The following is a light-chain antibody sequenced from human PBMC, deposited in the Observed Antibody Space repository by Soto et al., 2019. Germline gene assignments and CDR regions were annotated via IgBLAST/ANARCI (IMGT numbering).Light chain of an antibody. CDR1: QSLLHSNGYNY. CDR2: LGS. V-gene: IGKV2-28*01. CDR3: MQALQTWT. Sequence: DIVMTQSPLSLPVTPGEPASISFRSSQSLLHSNGYNYLDWYLQKPGQSPQLLIYLGSNRASGVPDRFSGSGSGTDFTLKISKVEAEDVGVYYCMQALQTWTFGQGTKVDI. J-gene: IGKJ1*01.